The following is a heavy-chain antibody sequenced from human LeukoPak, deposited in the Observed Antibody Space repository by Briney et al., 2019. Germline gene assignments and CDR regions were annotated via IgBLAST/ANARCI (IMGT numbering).Heavy chain of an antibody. D-gene: IGHD2-15*01. CDR2: IKQDGSEK. CDR3: AKAPSYCSGGSRYWDY. V-gene: IGHV3-7*01. J-gene: IGHJ4*02. CDR1: GFTFSSYW. Sequence: GGSLRLSCAASGFTFSSYWMSWVRQAPGKGLEWVANIKQDGSEKYYADSVKGRFTISRDNSKNTLYLQMNSLRAEDTAVYYCAKAPSYCSGGSRYWDYWGQGTLVTVSS.